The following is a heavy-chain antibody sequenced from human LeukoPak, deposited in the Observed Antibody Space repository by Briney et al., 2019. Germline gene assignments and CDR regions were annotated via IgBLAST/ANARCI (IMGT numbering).Heavy chain of an antibody. Sequence: GSSVKVSCKASGGTFGSYAISWVRQAPGQGLEWIGGIIPIFGTANYAQKFQGRVTITADESTSTAYMELSSLRSEDTAVYYCARPPPSSGYDYYGMDVWGKGTTVTVSS. V-gene: IGHV1-69*01. CDR1: GGTFGSYA. CDR2: IIPIFGTA. CDR3: ARPPPSSGYDYYGMDV. J-gene: IGHJ6*04. D-gene: IGHD1-26*01.